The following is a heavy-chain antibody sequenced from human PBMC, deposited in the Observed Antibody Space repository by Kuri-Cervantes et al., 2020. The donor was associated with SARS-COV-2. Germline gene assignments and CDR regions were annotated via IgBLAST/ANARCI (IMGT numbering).Heavy chain of an antibody. CDR3: AREGVIAAESFDY. D-gene: IGHD6-13*01. J-gene: IGHJ4*02. Sequence: GGSLRLSCAASGFTFSDYYMSWIRQAPGKGLEWVSYISSSSSTIYYADSVKGRFTISRDNSKNTLYLQMNSLRAEDTAVYYCAREGVIAAESFDYWGQGTLVTVSS. V-gene: IGHV3-11*04. CDR1: GFTFSDYY. CDR2: ISSSSSTI.